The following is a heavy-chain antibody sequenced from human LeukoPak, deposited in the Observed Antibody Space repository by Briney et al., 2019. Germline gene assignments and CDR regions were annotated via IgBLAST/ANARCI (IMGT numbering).Heavy chain of an antibody. CDR3: ARSKYYDILTGYFYFDY. D-gene: IGHD3-9*01. V-gene: IGHV4-59*12. Sequence: PSETLSLTCTVSGGSISSYYWTWIRQPPGKGLEWIGYIYYSGSTNYNPSLKSRVTISVDTSKNQFSLKLSSVTAADTAVYYCARSKYYDILTGYFYFDYWGQGTLVTVSS. CDR2: IYYSGST. CDR1: GGSISSYY. J-gene: IGHJ4*02.